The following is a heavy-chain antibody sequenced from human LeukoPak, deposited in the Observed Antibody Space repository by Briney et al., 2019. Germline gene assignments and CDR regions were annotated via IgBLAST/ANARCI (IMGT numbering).Heavy chain of an antibody. CDR1: GGSISSSNW. CDR3: ARVYTGSSWDYYYYMDV. Sequence: SGTLSLTCAVSGGSISSSNWWSWVRQPPGKGLEWIGSISHTGSSYYNPSLKSRVTISVDTSKNQFSLRLSSVTAADTALYYCARVYTGSSWDYYYYMDVWGKGTTVTVSS. D-gene: IGHD6-13*01. CDR2: ISHTGSS. J-gene: IGHJ6*03. V-gene: IGHV4-4*02.